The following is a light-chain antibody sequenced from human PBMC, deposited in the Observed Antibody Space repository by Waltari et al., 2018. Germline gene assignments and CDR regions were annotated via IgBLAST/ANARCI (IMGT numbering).Light chain of an antibody. CDR3: QQRSNWPPLT. J-gene: IGKJ4*01. V-gene: IGKV3-11*01. CDR2: EAS. Sequence: EVVLTQSPATLSLSPGERATLSCRASQSVSNFLAWYQQKPGQAARLLIYEASQRATGIPARFSGSGSGTDFTLTISSLEPEDFAVYYCQQRSNWPPLTFGGGTKVEIK. CDR1: QSVSNF.